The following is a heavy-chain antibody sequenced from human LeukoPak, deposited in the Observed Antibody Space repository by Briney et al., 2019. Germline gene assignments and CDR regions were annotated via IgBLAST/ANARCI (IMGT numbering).Heavy chain of an antibody. V-gene: IGHV1-2*02. CDR3: ARVGYCSGGSCYSAGDAFDI. Sequence: ASVKVSCKTSGYTFTDYYMHWVRQAPGQGLEWMGWINPNSGVTNSAQKFQGRVTMTRDTSISTAYMELRSLRSDDTAVYYCARVGYCSGGSCYSAGDAFDIWGQGTMVTVSS. CDR2: INPNSGVT. CDR1: GYTFTDYY. J-gene: IGHJ3*02. D-gene: IGHD2-15*01.